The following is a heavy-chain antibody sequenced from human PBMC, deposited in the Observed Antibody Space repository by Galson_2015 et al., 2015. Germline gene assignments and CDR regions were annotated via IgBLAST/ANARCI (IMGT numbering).Heavy chain of an antibody. CDR2: IYHSGST. Sequence: SETLSLTCAVSGGSISNSNWWSWVRQPPGKGLEWIGEIYHSGSTKYNPSLKSRVTISVDKSKNQFSLKMTSATAADTAVYYCARVATAGIAVAVVLGSGRHFDPWGRGTLVTVSS. CDR3: ARVATAGIAVAVVLGSGRHFDP. CDR1: GGSISNSNW. D-gene: IGHD6-19*01. V-gene: IGHV4-4*02. J-gene: IGHJ2*01.